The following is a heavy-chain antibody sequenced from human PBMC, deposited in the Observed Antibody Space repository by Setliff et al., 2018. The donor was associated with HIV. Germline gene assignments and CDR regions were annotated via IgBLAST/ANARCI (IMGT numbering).Heavy chain of an antibody. V-gene: IGHV1-18*01. CDR3: ARRPHGAGTYAFDI. Sequence: VKVSCKASGYTFTSYGISWVRQAPGQGLEWMGWISAYNGNTNYAQKFQGRVTMTRDTSISTAYMELSRLRSDDTAVYYCARRPHGAGTYAFDIWGQGTMVTVSS. D-gene: IGHD6-19*01. CDR1: GYTFTSYG. J-gene: IGHJ3*02. CDR2: ISAYNGNT.